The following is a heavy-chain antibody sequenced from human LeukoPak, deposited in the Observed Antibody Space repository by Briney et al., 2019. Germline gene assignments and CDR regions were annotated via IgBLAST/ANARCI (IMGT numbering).Heavy chain of an antibody. CDR2: IKSKTDGGTT. CDR1: GFTFSNAW. CDR3: TTEELPLATIIKYYYYYYMDV. V-gene: IGHV3-15*01. Sequence: GGSLRLSCAASGFTFSNAWMSWVRQAPGKGLEWVGRIKSKTDGGTTDYAAPVKGRFTISRDDSKNTLYLQMNSLKTEDTAVYYCTTEELPLATIIKYYYYYYMDVWGKGTTVAVSS. D-gene: IGHD5-24*01. J-gene: IGHJ6*03.